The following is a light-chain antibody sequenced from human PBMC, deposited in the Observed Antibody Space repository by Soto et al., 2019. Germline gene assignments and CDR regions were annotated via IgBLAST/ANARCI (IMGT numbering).Light chain of an antibody. CDR2: GAS. J-gene: IGKJ1*01. CDR3: QQHGSSRT. V-gene: IGKV3-20*01. CDR1: ETVNSNY. Sequence: DIVLTQSPGTLSLSPGERATLSCRASETVNSNYLAWYQQKRGQAPRLLIYGASRRATGIPDRFSGSGSGTDFTLTITRLEPEDFAVYYCQQHGSSRTFGQGTKVDIK.